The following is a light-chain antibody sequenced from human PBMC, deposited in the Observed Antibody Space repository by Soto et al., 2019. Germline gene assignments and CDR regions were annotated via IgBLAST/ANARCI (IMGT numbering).Light chain of an antibody. Sequence: SVLTQPPSASGTPGQRVTISCYGSSSNIGGNTVNWYQQLPGAAPKLLIYSNDQRPSGVPDRFSGSKSGTSASLAISGLQSEDEADYYCATWDDSLDRRVFGAGTKVTGL. CDR1: SSNIGGNT. V-gene: IGLV1-44*01. J-gene: IGLJ1*01. CDR2: SND. CDR3: ATWDDSLDRRV.